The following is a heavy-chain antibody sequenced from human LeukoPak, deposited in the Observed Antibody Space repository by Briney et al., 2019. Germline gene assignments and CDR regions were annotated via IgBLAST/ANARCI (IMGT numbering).Heavy chain of an antibody. D-gene: IGHD3-22*01. J-gene: IGHJ4*02. CDR1: GYTFSGFH. V-gene: IGHV1-2*02. CDR3: ARGVYFDSSAPFYFDY. Sequence: ASAKVSCKASGYTFSGFHMHWVRQAPGQGLEWMGYMNPNSGGTNYAQKFQGRVTMTRDTSISTAYMELSRLTSDDTAVYYCARGVYFDSSAPFYFDYWGQGTLVTVSS. CDR2: MNPNSGGT.